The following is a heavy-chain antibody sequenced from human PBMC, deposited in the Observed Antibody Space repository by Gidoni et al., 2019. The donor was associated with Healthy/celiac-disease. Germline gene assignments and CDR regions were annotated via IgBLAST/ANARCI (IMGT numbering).Heavy chain of an antibody. CDR2: IYTSGST. CDR1: GGSISSGSYY. Sequence: QVQLQESGPGLVKPSQTLSLTCTVSGGSISSGSYYWSWIRQPAGKGLEWIGRIYTSGSTNYNPSLKSRVTMSVDTSKNQFSLKLSSVTAADTAVYYCARDLAYCGGDCPQDAFDIWGQGTMVTVSS. J-gene: IGHJ3*02. V-gene: IGHV4-61*02. CDR3: ARDLAYCGGDCPQDAFDI. D-gene: IGHD2-21*02.